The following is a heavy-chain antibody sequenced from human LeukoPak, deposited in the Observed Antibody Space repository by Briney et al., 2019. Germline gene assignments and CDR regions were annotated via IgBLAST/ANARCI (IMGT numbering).Heavy chain of an antibody. CDR1: GYTFTGYY. V-gene: IGHV1-2*02. J-gene: IGHJ4*02. CDR3: ARTDYYGSGSYSFDY. CDR2: INPNSGGT. D-gene: IGHD3-10*01. Sequence: ASVKVSCEASGYTFTGYYMHWVRQAPGQGLEWMGWINPNSGGTNYAQKFQGRVTMTRDTSISTAYMELSRLRSDDTAVYYCARTDYYGSGSYSFDYWGQGTLVTVSS.